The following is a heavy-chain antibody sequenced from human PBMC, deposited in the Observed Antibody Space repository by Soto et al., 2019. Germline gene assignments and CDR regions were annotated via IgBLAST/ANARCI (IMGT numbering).Heavy chain of an antibody. CDR3: ARTTEGMWSDY. CDR2: ISAYKGNT. D-gene: IGHD4-17*01. CDR1: GYTFTSYG. Sequence: QVQLVQSGAEVKKPGASVKVSCKASGYTFTSYGISWVRQAPGQGLEWMGWISAYKGNTNYAQKLQGXXTXTKXTSTSTAYMELRSLRSDDTAVYYCARTTEGMWSDYWGQGTPVTVSS. V-gene: IGHV1-18*01. J-gene: IGHJ4*02.